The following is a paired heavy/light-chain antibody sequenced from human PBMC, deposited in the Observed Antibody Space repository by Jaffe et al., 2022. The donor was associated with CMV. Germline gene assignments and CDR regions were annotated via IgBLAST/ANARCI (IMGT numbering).Light chain of an antibody. J-gene: IGLJ1*01. Sequence: QSALTQPASVSGSPGQSITISCTGTSSDVGGYNYVSWYQQHPGKAPKLMIYDVSNRPSGVSNRFSGSKSGNTASLTISGLQAEDEADYYCSSYTSSSTPSMVFGTGTKVTVL. V-gene: IGLV2-14*03. CDR3: SSYTSSSTPSMV. CDR2: DVS. CDR1: SSDVGGYNY.
Heavy chain of an antibody. CDR2: IDPSDSYT. CDR1: GYSFTSYW. J-gene: IGHJ4*02. D-gene: IGHD3-22*01. CDR3: ARHLTLGDVYYYDSSGYPTAVDY. V-gene: IGHV5-10-1*03. Sequence: EVQLVQSGAEVKKPGESLRISCKGSGYSFTSYWISWVRQMPGKGLEWMGRIDPSDSYTNYSPSFQGHVTISADKSISTAYLQWSSLKASDTAMYYCARHLTLGDVYYYDSSGYPTAVDYWGQGTLVTVSS.